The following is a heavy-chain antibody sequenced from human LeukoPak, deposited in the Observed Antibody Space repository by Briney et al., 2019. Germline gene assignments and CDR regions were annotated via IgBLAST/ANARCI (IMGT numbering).Heavy chain of an antibody. Sequence: GGSLRLSCAASGFALSSHWMTWVRQVPGRGPEWVAIVNRDGSETYYLDSVKGRFTISKDNAKNSLYLQMNSLRAEDTALYHCARNNGMDVWGQGTTVIVSS. CDR1: GFALSSHW. CDR3: ARNNGMDV. J-gene: IGHJ6*02. V-gene: IGHV3-7*03. CDR2: VNRDGSET.